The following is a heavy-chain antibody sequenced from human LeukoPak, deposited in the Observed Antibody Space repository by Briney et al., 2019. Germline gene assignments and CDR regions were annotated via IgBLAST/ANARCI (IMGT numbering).Heavy chain of an antibody. J-gene: IGHJ4*02. CDR3: ARSHYYDSSGYYYNFDY. D-gene: IGHD3-22*01. CDR1: GGSISSYY. V-gene: IGHV4-59*01. CDR2: IYYSGST. Sequence: PSETLSLTCTVSGGSISSYYWSWIRQPPGKGLEWIGYIYYSGSTNYNPSLKSRVTISVDTSKNQFSLKLSSVTAADTAVYYCARSHYYDSSGYYYNFDYWGQGTLVTVSS.